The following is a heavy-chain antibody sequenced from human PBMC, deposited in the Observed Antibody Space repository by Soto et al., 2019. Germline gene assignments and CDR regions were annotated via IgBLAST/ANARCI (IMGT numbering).Heavy chain of an antibody. V-gene: IGHV3-33*01. CDR1: GFTFSSYG. CDR2: IWYDGSNK. CDR3: ARGGGYGSPSLDY. J-gene: IGHJ4*02. Sequence: PGGSLRLSCAASGFTFSSYGMHWVRQAPGKGLEWVAVIWYDGSNKYYADSVKGRFTISRDNSKNTRYLQMNSLRAEDTAVYYCARGGGYGSPSLDYWGQGTLVTVSS. D-gene: IGHD3-10*01.